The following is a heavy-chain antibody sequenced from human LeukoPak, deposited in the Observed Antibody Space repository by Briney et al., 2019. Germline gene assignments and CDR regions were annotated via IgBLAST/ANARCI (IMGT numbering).Heavy chain of an antibody. J-gene: IGHJ1*01. V-gene: IGHV1-46*03. CDR2: INPTGDRT. Sequence: ASVKVSCKASGYTFTSYYMHWVRQAPGQGLEWMGLINPTGDRTSHAQQFQGGVTMTRNTPTSTVYMELSSLRSEDTAVYYCTREESSGNDGYFQHWGRGTLVTVSS. CDR1: GYTFTSYY. D-gene: IGHD6-25*01. CDR3: TREESSGNDGYFQH.